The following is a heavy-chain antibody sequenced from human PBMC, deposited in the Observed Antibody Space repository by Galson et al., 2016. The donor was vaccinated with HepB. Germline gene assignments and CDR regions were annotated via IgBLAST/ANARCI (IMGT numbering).Heavy chain of an antibody. CDR3: AVSMGGAFDWYDYLDY. J-gene: IGHJ4*02. CDR2: INSDGSSR. D-gene: IGHD3-9*01. V-gene: IGHV3-74*01. CDR1: GFTFSRYW. Sequence: SLRLSCAASGFTFSRYWMHWVRQVPGKGLVWVSRINSDGSSRNYADSVKGRFTISRDNAESTLYLQMNSLRVEDTALHYCAVSMGGAFDWYDYLDYWGQETLVAVTS.